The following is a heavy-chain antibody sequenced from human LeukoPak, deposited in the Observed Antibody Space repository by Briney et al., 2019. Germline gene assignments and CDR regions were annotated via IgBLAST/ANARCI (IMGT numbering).Heavy chain of an antibody. Sequence: GGSPRLSCAASGFTFDTSVMGWVRQAPGRGLEWVSDISASDGRTFYADSVKGRFTISRDNSKDTLYLQMNSLRAEDTALYYCAKRRRPSGGAYDMWGPGTMVTVSS. CDR1: GFTFDTSV. V-gene: IGHV3-23*01. J-gene: IGHJ3*02. D-gene: IGHD2-15*01. CDR2: ISASDGRT. CDR3: AKRRRPSGGAYDM.